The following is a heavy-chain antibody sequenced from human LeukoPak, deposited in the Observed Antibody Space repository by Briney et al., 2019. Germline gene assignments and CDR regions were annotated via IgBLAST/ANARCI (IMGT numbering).Heavy chain of an antibody. CDR3: ARGPTSITIIQSWFDP. CDR1: GGSVSSGSYY. Sequence: SETLSLTCTVSGGSVSSGSYYWSWIRQPPGKGLEWIGYIHYSGSTNYNPSLKSRVTISVDTSKNQFSLRLSSVTAADTAVYYCARGPTSITIIQSWFDPWGQGTLVTVSS. D-gene: IGHD3-3*01. V-gene: IGHV4-61*01. J-gene: IGHJ5*02. CDR2: IHYSGST.